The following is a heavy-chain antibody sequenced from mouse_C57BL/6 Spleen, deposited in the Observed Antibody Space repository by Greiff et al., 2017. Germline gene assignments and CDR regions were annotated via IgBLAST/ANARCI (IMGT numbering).Heavy chain of an antibody. CDR3: AKKDDGYYVGYFDV. CDR1: GFSLTSYG. Sequence: VKLMESGPGLVQPSQSLSITCTVSGFSLTSYGVHWVRQSPGKGLEWLGVIWRGGSTDYNAAFMSRLSITKDNSKSQVFFKMNSLQADDTAIYYCAKKDDGYYVGYFDVWGTGTTVTVSS. D-gene: IGHD2-3*01. J-gene: IGHJ1*03. CDR2: IWRGGST. V-gene: IGHV2-5*01.